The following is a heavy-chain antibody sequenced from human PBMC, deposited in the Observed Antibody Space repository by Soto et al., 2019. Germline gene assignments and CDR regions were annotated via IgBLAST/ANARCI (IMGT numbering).Heavy chain of an antibody. Sequence: QVQLVQSGAEVKKPGSSVKVSCKASGGTFSRYSITWVRQAPGHGLEWIGRIIPIFGIASYAQKFQGRVTIPANESTSTAYMELSSLRYDDTAVYYCAREDRDRETGLVPAAIDGMDVWGQGTTVTVSS. D-gene: IGHD2-2*01. CDR3: AREDRDRETGLVPAAIDGMDV. J-gene: IGHJ6*02. CDR1: GGTFSRYS. CDR2: IIPIFGIA. V-gene: IGHV1-69*08.